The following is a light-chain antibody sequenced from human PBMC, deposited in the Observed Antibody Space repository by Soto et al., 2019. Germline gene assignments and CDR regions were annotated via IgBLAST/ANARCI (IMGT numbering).Light chain of an antibody. V-gene: IGKV3-15*01. J-gene: IGKJ1*01. CDR3: QQYNNWPWT. Sequence: EIVLTQSPGTLSLSPGERATLSCRASQSVSSSYLAWYQQKPGQAPRLLIYGASTRATGIPARFSGSGSGTEFTLTINSLQSEDFAVYYCQQYNNWPWTFGQGTKVDNK. CDR1: QSVSSSY. CDR2: GAS.